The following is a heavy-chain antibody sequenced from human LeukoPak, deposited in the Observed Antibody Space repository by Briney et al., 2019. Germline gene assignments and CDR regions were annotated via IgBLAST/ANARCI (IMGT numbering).Heavy chain of an antibody. Sequence: SETLSLTCTVSGGSISSYYWSWIRQPAGKGLEWIGRIYTSGSANYNPSLKSRVTMSVDTSKNQFSLKLSSVTAADTAVYYCARGYCSSTSCYLDYWGQGTLVTVSS. CDR2: IYTSGSA. J-gene: IGHJ4*02. CDR1: GGSISSYY. CDR3: ARGYCSSTSCYLDY. D-gene: IGHD2-2*01. V-gene: IGHV4-4*07.